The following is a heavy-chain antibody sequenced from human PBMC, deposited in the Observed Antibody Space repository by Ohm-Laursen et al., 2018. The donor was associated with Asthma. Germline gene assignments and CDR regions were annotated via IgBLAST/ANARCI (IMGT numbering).Heavy chain of an antibody. D-gene: IGHD3-16*01. J-gene: IGHJ4*02. CDR3: VKRSGETRWLHGHLD. Sequence: GSLRLSCTASGFTFSSYAMHWVRQAPGKGLEYVSAISSNGGSTYYADSVKGRFTISRDNSKNTLYLQMSSLRAEDTAVYYCVKRSGETRWLHGHLDWGQGTLVTVSS. V-gene: IGHV3-64D*08. CDR2: ISSNGGST. CDR1: GFTFSSYA.